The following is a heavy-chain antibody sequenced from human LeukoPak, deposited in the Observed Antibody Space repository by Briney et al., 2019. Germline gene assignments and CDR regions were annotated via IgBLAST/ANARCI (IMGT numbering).Heavy chain of an antibody. Sequence: SETLSLTCTVSGYSISSGYYWGWIRQPPGKGLEWIGSIYHSGSTYYNPSLKSRVTISVDTSKNQFSLKLSSVTAADPAVYYCARSQQLAPYYYYYYMDVWGKGTTVTVSS. J-gene: IGHJ6*03. D-gene: IGHD6-13*01. V-gene: IGHV4-38-2*02. CDR1: GYSISSGYY. CDR2: IYHSGST. CDR3: ARSQQLAPYYYYYYMDV.